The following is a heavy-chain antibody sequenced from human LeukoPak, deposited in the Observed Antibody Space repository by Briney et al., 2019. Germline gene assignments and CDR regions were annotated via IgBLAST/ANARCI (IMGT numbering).Heavy chain of an antibody. CDR2: INHSGST. CDR3: ARGYGSGWYPPNRYFDL. Sequence: SETLSLTCAVCGGSFSGYYWSWIRQPPGKGLEWIGEINHSGSTNYNPSLKSRVTISVDTSKNQFSLKLSSVTAADTAVYYCARGYGSGWYPPNRYFDLWGRGTLVTVSS. D-gene: IGHD6-19*01. CDR1: GGSFSGYY. V-gene: IGHV4-34*01. J-gene: IGHJ2*01.